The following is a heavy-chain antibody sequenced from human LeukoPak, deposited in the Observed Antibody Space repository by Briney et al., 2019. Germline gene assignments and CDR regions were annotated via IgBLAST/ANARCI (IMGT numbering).Heavy chain of an antibody. CDR1: GGSFSGYY. D-gene: IGHD3-9*01. CDR3: ARHSRSDYDILTGFRKPAAQLDY. V-gene: IGHV4-34*01. Sequence: SETLSLTCAVYGGSFSGYYWSWIRQPPGKGLEWIGEINHSGSTNYNPSLKSRVTISVDTSKNQFSLKLSSVTAADTAVYYCARHSRSDYDILTGFRKPAAQLDYWGQGTLVTVSS. J-gene: IGHJ4*02. CDR2: INHSGST.